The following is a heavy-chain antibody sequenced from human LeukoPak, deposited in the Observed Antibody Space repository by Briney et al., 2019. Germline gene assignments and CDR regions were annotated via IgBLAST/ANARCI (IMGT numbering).Heavy chain of an antibody. V-gene: IGHV4-59*08. CDR1: GVSISSYY. J-gene: IGHJ4*02. Sequence: SETLSLTCTVSGVSISSYYWSWLRQPPGKGLEWIGYIFYSGNTIYNPSLRSRVTISADTSKNHFSLRLRSVTAADTAVYYCARLAAISGSDYPDDWGEGTLVTVSS. CDR3: ARLAAISGSDYPDD. CDR2: IFYSGNT. D-gene: IGHD1-26*01.